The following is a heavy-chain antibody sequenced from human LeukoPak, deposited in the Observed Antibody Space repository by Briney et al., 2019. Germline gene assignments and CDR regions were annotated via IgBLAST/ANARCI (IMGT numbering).Heavy chain of an antibody. J-gene: IGHJ4*02. V-gene: IGHV1-69*04. CDR2: IIPILGIA. CDR3: ARAKVGATPYDY. Sequence: SVNVSCKASGGTFSSYAISWVRQAPGQGLEWMGRIIPILGIANYAQKFQGRVTITADKSTSTAYMELSSLRSEDTAVYYCARAKVGATPYDYWGQGTLVTVSS. D-gene: IGHD1-26*01. CDR1: GGTFSSYA.